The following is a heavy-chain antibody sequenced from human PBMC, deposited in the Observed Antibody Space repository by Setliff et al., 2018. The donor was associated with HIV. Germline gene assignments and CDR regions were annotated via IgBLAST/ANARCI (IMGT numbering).Heavy chain of an antibody. D-gene: IGHD3-22*01. Sequence: ASVKVSCKASGYTFSGYYMHWVRQAPGQGLEWMGWINPKSGSTKYSQKFQGRVTLTMDMFETTAYMEVRSLRSDDTAVYCCTGDSDDSGYTEPHGDFRHWGQGTLVTVSS. CDR3: TGDSDDSGYTEPHGDFRH. CDR1: GYTFSGYY. CDR2: INPKSGST. V-gene: IGHV1-2*02. J-gene: IGHJ1*01.